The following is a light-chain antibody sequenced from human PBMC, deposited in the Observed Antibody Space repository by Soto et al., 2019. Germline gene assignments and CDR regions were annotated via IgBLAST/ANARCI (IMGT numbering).Light chain of an antibody. Sequence: EIELTQSPVTLSVSPGERATLSRRASQSVSSDLAWFQQKPGQAPRLLIYGASTRATGIPARFSGSGSGTEFTLTISSLQSEDFAIYYCQQYNNWPLTFGGGTKVEIK. V-gene: IGKV3-15*01. CDR3: QQYNNWPLT. J-gene: IGKJ4*01. CDR1: QSVSSD. CDR2: GAS.